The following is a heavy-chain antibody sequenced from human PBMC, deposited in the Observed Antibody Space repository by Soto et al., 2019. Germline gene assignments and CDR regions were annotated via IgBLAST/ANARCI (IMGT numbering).Heavy chain of an antibody. J-gene: IGHJ4*02. Sequence: EVPLLESGGDLVQPGGSLRLSCAVSGFSFSRYDMSWVRQAPGRGLEWVSVISGSDGSTHYADSVKGRFTISRDNSKNTLYLQMNSLRAEDTAVYYCAKGRQWLDYWGQGTLVTVSS. CDR1: GFSFSRYD. D-gene: IGHD6-19*01. CDR3: AKGRQWLDY. CDR2: ISGSDGST. V-gene: IGHV3-23*01.